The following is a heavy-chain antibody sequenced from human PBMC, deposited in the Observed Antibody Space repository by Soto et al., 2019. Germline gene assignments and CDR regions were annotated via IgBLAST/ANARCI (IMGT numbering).Heavy chain of an antibody. Sequence: DVQLVESGGGLVQPGGSLRLSCEVSGFTFSSYWMTWVRQAPGKGLEWVANINKDGSEEKYVDSVKGRFIVSRDNGKSSMYLEMHSLRAEDTAVYYCAVSWYFGEFGLDVWGQGTRVTVSS. D-gene: IGHD3-10*01. V-gene: IGHV3-7*02. CDR2: INKDGSEE. CDR1: GFTFSSYW. CDR3: AVSWYFGEFGLDV. J-gene: IGHJ4*02.